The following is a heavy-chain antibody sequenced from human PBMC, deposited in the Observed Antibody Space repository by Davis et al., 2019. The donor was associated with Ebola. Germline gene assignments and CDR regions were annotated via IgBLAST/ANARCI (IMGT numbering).Heavy chain of an antibody. V-gene: IGHV3-74*01. D-gene: IGHD2-2*01. Sequence: GESLKISCAASGFTFSSYWMHWVRQAPGKGLVWVSRINSDGSSTSYADSVKGRFTISRDNAKNTLYLQMNSLRAEDTAVYYCARQGYCSSTSCYGYYGMDVWGKGTTVTVSS. CDR3: ARQGYCSSTSCYGYYGMDV. J-gene: IGHJ6*04. CDR2: INSDGSST. CDR1: GFTFSSYW.